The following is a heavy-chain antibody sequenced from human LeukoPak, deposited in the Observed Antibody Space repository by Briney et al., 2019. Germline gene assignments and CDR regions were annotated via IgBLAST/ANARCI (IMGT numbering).Heavy chain of an antibody. CDR1: GLTFRTTW. J-gene: IGHJ4*02. CDR3: ATARNFRFEY. V-gene: IGHV3-74*01. D-gene: IGHD1-7*01. CDR2: MNGEGTTI. Sequence: GGSLRLSCATSGLTFRTTWMHWVRQAPGKGLMWASRMNGEGTTIDYADSVKGRFTVSRDYAKNTLFLQMNNLRTEDTALYFCATARNFRFEYWGQGSLVIVSA.